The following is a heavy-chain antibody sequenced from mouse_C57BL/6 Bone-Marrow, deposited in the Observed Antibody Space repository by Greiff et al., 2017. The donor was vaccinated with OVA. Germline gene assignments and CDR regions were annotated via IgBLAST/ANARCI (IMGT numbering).Heavy chain of an antibody. Sequence: QVQLQQPGAELVMPGASVKLSCKASGYTFTSYWMHWVKQRPGQGLEWIGEIDPSDSYTNYNQKFKGKSTLTVDKSSSTAYMQLSSLTSEDSAVYYCAREGYYGSSYGYWGQGTTLTVSS. CDR3: AREGYYGSSYGY. CDR1: GYTFTSYW. V-gene: IGHV1-69*01. D-gene: IGHD1-1*01. CDR2: IDPSDSYT. J-gene: IGHJ2*01.